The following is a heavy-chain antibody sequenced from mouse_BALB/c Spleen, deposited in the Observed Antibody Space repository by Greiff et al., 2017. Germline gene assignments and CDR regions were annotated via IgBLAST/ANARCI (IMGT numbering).Heavy chain of an antibody. Sequence: EVQLVESGGGLVQPKGSLKLSCAASGFTFNTYAMHWVCQAPGKGLEWVARIRSKSNNYATYYADSVKDRFTISRDDSQSMLYLQMNNLKTEDTAMYYCVRDGGGYAMDYWGQGTSVTVSS. CDR2: IRSKSNNYAT. V-gene: IGHV10-3*03. CDR1: GFTFNTYA. D-gene: IGHD1-1*02. J-gene: IGHJ4*01. CDR3: VRDGGGYAMDY.